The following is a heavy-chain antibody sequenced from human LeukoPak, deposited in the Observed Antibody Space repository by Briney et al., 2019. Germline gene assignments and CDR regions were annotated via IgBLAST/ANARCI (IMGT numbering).Heavy chain of an antibody. Sequence: SETLSLTCAVYGGSFSGYYWSRLRQPPGKGLEWLGEINHSGSTNYNPSLKSRVTISVDTSKNQFSLKLSSVTAADTAVEYGARIEVIAATLFDYWGQGTLVTVSS. D-gene: IGHD2-21*01. CDR3: ARIEVIAATLFDY. J-gene: IGHJ4*02. CDR1: GGSFSGYY. CDR2: INHSGST. V-gene: IGHV4-34*01.